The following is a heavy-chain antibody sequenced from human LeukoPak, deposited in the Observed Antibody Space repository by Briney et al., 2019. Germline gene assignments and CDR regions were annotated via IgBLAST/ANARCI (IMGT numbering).Heavy chain of an antibody. CDR3: ARDSPYYDFWSGYRPTGNYYYYMDV. D-gene: IGHD3-3*01. V-gene: IGHV4-59*01. CDR2: IYYSGST. Sequence: SETLSLTCTVSGGSISSYYWSWIRQPPGKGLEWIGYIYYSGSTNYNPSLKSRVTISVDTSKNQFSLRLSSVTAADTAVYYCARDSPYYDFWSGYRPTGNYYYYMDVWGKGTTVTVSS. J-gene: IGHJ6*03. CDR1: GGSISSYY.